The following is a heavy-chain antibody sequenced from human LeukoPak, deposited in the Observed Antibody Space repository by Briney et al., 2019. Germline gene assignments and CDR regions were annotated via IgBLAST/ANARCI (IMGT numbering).Heavy chain of an antibody. CDR3: ARDNSIHERGWWFDP. J-gene: IGHJ5*02. CDR2: INPSGGST. Sequence: ASVKVSCKASGYTFTDYYIHWVRQAPGQGLEWMGIINPSGGSTSYAQKFQGRVTMTRDMSTTTDYMELSSLKSDDTAVYYCARDNSIHERGWWFDPWGQGTLVTVSS. CDR1: GYTFTDYY. V-gene: IGHV1-46*01. D-gene: IGHD4-23*01.